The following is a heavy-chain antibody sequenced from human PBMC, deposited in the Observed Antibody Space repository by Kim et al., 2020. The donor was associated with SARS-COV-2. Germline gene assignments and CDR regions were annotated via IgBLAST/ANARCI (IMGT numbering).Heavy chain of an antibody. CDR2: ISGSGGST. D-gene: IGHD6-13*01. CDR3: AKGGDRWYSSSWVDY. V-gene: IGHV3-23*01. CDR1: GFTFSSYA. Sequence: GGSLRLSCAASGFTFSSYAMSWVRQAPGKGLEWVSAISGSGGSTYYADSVKGRFTISRDNSKNTLYLQMNSLRAEDTAVYYCAKGGDRWYSSSWVDYWGQGTLVTVSS. J-gene: IGHJ4*02.